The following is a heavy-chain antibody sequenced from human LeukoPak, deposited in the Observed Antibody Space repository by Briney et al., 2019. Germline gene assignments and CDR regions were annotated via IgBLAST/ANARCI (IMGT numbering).Heavy chain of an antibody. CDR2: ISGSGGST. CDR1: GFTFSSYA. J-gene: IGHJ6*02. V-gene: IGHV3-23*01. Sequence: GGSLRLSCAASGFTFSSYAMSWVRQAPGKGLEWVSAISGSGGSTYYADSVKGRFTISRDNSKNTLYLQMNSLRAEDTAVYYCAKDGYDFWSGYYVYYYYCGMDVWGQGTTVTVSS. CDR3: AKDGYDFWSGYYVYYYYCGMDV. D-gene: IGHD3-3*01.